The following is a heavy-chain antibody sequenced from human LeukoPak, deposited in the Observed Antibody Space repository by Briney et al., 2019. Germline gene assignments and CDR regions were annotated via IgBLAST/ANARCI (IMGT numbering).Heavy chain of an antibody. CDR3: ARDPLPRKAYCGGDCYSR. J-gene: IGHJ4*02. Sequence: GGSLRLSCAASGFTFSSYSMNWVRQAPGKGLEWVSSVSSSSSYIYYADSVKGRFTISRDNAKNSLYLQMNSLRAEDTAVYYCARDPLPRKAYCGGDCYSRWGQGTLVTVSS. CDR2: VSSSSSYI. V-gene: IGHV3-21*01. D-gene: IGHD2-21*02. CDR1: GFTFSSYS.